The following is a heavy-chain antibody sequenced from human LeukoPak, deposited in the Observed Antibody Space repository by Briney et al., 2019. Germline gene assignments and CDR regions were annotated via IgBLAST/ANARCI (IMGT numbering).Heavy chain of an antibody. J-gene: IGHJ4*02. CDR2: INTDGSST. D-gene: IGHD1-26*01. CDR1: GFTFSNYW. V-gene: IGHV3-74*01. Sequence: TGGSLRLSCAASGFTFSNYWMSWVRQAPGKGLVWVSRINTDGSSTSYADSVKGRFTISRDNAKNTLYLQMNSLRAEDTAVYYCARPRYSGSYYDYWGQGTLVTVSS. CDR3: ARPRYSGSYYDY.